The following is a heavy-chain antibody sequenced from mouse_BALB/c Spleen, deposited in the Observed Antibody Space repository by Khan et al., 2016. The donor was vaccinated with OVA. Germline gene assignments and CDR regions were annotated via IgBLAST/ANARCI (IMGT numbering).Heavy chain of an antibody. CDR1: GYTFTSYW. J-gene: IGHJ2*01. V-gene: IGHV1S81*02. D-gene: IGHD1-1*01. Sequence: QVQLKQSGAELVKAGASVTMSCKASGYTFTSYWMHWVKQRLGQGLEWFAETNPTNGRTYYNEKFKSKATLTVDKSSSTAYMLLSGPTFEDSAVYYCARIKKIVATDFDYWGQGTTLTVSS. CDR2: TNPTNGRT. CDR3: ARIKKIVATDFDY.